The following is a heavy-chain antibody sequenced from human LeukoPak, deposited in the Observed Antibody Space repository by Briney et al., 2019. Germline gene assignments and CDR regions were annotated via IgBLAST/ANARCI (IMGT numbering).Heavy chain of an antibody. CDR1: GFTFSSYA. CDR3: ASPQVVPAAMRYYCYGMDV. J-gene: IGHJ6*02. D-gene: IGHD2-2*01. Sequence: PGGSLRLSCAASGFTFSSYAMSWVRQAPGKGLEWVSAISGSGGSTYYADSVKGRFTISRDNSKNTLYLQMNSLRAEDTAVYYCASPQVVPAAMRYYCYGMDVWGQGTTVTVSS. CDR2: ISGSGGST. V-gene: IGHV3-23*01.